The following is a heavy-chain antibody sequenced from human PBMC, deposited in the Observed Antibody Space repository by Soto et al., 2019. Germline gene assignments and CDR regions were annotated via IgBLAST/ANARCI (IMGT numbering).Heavy chain of an antibody. CDR3: ARHEGDTPMAPFAY. D-gene: IGHD5-18*01. J-gene: IGHJ4*02. CDR1: GGSISTSSYY. Sequence: SETLSLTCTVSGGSISTSSYYWGWIRQPPGKGLEWIGSMYYSGSTYYNPSLKSRVTISVDTSKNQFSLKLRSVTAADTAAYYCARHEGDTPMAPFAYWGQGTLVTVSS. V-gene: IGHV4-39*01. CDR2: MYYSGST.